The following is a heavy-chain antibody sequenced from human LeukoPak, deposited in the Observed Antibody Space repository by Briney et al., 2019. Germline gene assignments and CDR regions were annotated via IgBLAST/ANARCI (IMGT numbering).Heavy chain of an antibody. CDR3: ARGLGYSYGDYYFDY. CDR1: GYSFTSYY. Sequence: ASVKVSCKASGYSFTSYYMHWVRQAPGQGLEWMGWINPNSGGTNYAQKFQGRVTMTRDTSISTAYMELSRLRSDDTAVYYCARGLGYSYGDYYFDYWGQGTLVTVSS. CDR2: INPNSGGT. D-gene: IGHD5-18*01. V-gene: IGHV1-2*02. J-gene: IGHJ4*02.